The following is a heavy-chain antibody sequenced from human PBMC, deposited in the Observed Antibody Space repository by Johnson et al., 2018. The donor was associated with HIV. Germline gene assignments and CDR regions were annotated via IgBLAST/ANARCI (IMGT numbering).Heavy chain of an antibody. CDR3: ARSVNAGRPFDI. V-gene: IGHV3-11*04. J-gene: IGHJ3*02. D-gene: IGHD2-8*01. CDR2: ISGSDGAI. CDR1: GFTFSDSY. Sequence: VQLVESGGGVVRPGGSLTLSCAASGFTFSDSYMNWIRQAPGKGLEWVSYISGSDGAIWYADSVKGRFTVSRDNAKNSFYLQMNSLRAEDTAVYYCARSVNAGRPFDIWGQGTLVTVSS.